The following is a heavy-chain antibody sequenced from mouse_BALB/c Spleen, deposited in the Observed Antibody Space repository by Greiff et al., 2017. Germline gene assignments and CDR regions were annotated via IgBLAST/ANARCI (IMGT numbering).Heavy chain of an antibody. Sequence: QVQLKESGAELMKPGASVQLSCKATGYTFSSYWIEWVKQRPGHGLEWIGEILPGSGSTNYNEKFKGKATFTADTSSNTASMQLSSLTSEDSAVYYCSSRYGSGYSWFAYWGQGTLVTVSA. CDR1: GYTFSSYW. CDR2: ILPGSGST. J-gene: IGHJ3*01. CDR3: SSRYGSGYSWFAY. D-gene: IGHD1-1*01. V-gene: IGHV1-9*01.